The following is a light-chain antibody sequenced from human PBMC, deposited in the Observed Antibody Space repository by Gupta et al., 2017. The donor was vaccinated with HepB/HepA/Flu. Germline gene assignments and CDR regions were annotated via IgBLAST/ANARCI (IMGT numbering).Light chain of an antibody. Sequence: EIVLTQSPATLSLSPGERATLSCRASQSVSSYLAWYQQKPGQAPRLLIYDTSNRATGIPARFSGSGSGTDFTLTISSLEPEDFAVYYCQQRRNCPLKVGGGTKVEIK. CDR1: QSVSSY. CDR2: DTS. CDR3: QQRRNCPLK. V-gene: IGKV3-11*01. J-gene: IGKJ4*01.